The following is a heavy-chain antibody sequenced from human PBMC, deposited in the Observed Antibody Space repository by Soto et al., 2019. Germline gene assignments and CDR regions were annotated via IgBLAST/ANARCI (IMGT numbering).Heavy chain of an antibody. CDR2: INYKSHI. J-gene: IGHJ6*03. V-gene: IGHV3-21*01. D-gene: IGHD3-10*01. CDR3: ARDLIYAGYYYYMDV. CDR1: GFTFSSYS. Sequence: EVQLVESGGGLVKPGGSLRLSCAASGFTFSSYSMNWVRQAPGKGLEWVSSINYKSHIDYADSVKGRFTISRDNAKNSLYLQMSSLRAEDTAVDFCARDLIYAGYYYYMDVWGIGTTVTVSS.